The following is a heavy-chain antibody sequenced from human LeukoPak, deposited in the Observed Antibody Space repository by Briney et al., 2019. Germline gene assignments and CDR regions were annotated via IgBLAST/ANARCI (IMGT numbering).Heavy chain of an antibody. Sequence: ASVKVSCKASGYTFTAYYIHWVRQAPGQGLEWMAWINPNSGDTNYAQKFLGRVTVTSDTSISTAYMELSRLASDDTAVYYCAGDLTRLDVDDYWGQGTLVTVSS. CDR3: AGDLTRLDVDDY. CDR2: INPNSGDT. CDR1: GYTFTAYY. D-gene: IGHD4-11*01. V-gene: IGHV1-2*02. J-gene: IGHJ4*02.